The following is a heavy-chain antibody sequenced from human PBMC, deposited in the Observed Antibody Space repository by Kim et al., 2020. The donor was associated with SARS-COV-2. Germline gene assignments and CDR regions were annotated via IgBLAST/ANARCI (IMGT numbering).Heavy chain of an antibody. V-gene: IGHV4-39*01. CDR1: GGSISSSSYY. J-gene: IGHJ4*02. Sequence: SETLSLTCTVSGGSISSSSYYWGWIRQPPGKGLEWIGSIYYSGTTYHNPSLKSRVTISVDTSKNQFSLKLSSVTAADTAVYYCARLFLSRYYFDYWGQGT. CDR3: ARLFLSRYYFDY. CDR2: IYYSGTT.